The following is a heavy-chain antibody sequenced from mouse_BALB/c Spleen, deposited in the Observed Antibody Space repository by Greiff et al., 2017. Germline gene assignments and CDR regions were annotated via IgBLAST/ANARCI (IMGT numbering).Heavy chain of an antibody. V-gene: IGHV1S135*01. CDR3: ARESYYGSSYGY. CDR1: GYSFTSYY. Sequence: VQLKESGPELMKPGASVKISCKASGYSFTSYYMHWVKQSHGKSLEWIGYIDPFNGGTSYNQKFKGKATLTVDKSSSTAYMHLSSLRSEDSAVYYCARESYYGSSYGYWGQGTTLTVSS. D-gene: IGHD1-1*01. CDR2: IDPFNGGT. J-gene: IGHJ2*01.